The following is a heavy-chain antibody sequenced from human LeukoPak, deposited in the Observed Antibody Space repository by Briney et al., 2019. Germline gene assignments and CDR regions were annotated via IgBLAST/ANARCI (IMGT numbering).Heavy chain of an antibody. V-gene: IGHV3-30*19. J-gene: IGHJ4*02. CDR2: IWYDGSNK. CDR1: GFTFSSYG. D-gene: IGHD2-2*01. Sequence: GGSLRLSCAASGFTFSSYGMHWVRQAPGKGLEWVAVIWYDGSNKYYADSVKGRFTISRDNSKNTLYLQMNSLRAEDTAVYYCARELLRVGYCSSTSCPGDWGQGTLVTVSS. CDR3: ARELLRVGYCSSTSCPGD.